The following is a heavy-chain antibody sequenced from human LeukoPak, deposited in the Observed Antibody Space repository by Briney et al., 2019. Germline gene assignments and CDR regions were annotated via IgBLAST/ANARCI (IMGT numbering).Heavy chain of an antibody. CDR1: GFTFSSYS. CDR2: ISGSGGST. CDR3: AKDLSGATVY. V-gene: IGHV3-23*01. J-gene: IGHJ4*02. Sequence: GGSLRLSCAASGFTFSSYSMSWVRQAAGKGLEWVSAISGSGGSTYYADSVKGQFTISRDNSKNTLYLQMNSLRAEDTAVYYCAKDLSGATVYWGQGTLVTVSS. D-gene: IGHD1-26*01.